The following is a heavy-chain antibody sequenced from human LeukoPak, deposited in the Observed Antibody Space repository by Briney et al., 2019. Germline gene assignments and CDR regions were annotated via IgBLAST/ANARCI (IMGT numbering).Heavy chain of an antibody. CDR2: IYTSGST. Sequence: SETLSLTCTVSGGSISSYYWSWIRQPPGKGLEWIGYIYTSGSTNYNPSLKSRVTISVDTSKNQFSLKLSSVTAADTAVYYCAREGSSAYAWFDPWGQGTLVTVSS. D-gene: IGHD3-22*01. J-gene: IGHJ5*02. V-gene: IGHV4-4*09. CDR3: AREGSSAYAWFDP. CDR1: GGSISSYY.